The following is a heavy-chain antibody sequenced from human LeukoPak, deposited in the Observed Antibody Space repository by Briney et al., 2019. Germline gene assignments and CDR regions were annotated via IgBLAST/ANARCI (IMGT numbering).Heavy chain of an antibody. D-gene: IGHD1-26*01. Sequence: GGSLRLSCAASGFTFSSYAMNWVRQAPGKELEWVSTISGSGGSTYYADSVKGRFTISRDNSKNTLYLQMNSLRAEDTAVYYCATAPSGSYFDYWGQGTLVTVSS. V-gene: IGHV3-23*01. CDR2: ISGSGGST. J-gene: IGHJ4*02. CDR1: GFTFSSYA. CDR3: ATAPSGSYFDY.